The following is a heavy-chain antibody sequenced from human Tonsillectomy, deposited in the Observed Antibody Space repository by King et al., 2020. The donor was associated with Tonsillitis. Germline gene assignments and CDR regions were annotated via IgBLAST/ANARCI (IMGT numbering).Heavy chain of an antibody. CDR3: ARCRLDIYCYFDV. D-gene: IGHD3/OR15-3a*01. V-gene: IGHV3-53*01. J-gene: IGHJ6*03. CDR1: GFLVSSNY. CDR2: IYSGGNT. Sequence: VQLVESGGGLIQPGGSLRLSCAASGFLVSSNYMSWVRQAPGKGLEWVSVIYSGGNTYYADSVKGRITISRDNSQNTLSLQMNSLRAEDTAVYFCARCRLDIYCYFDVWGRGGTFTVS.